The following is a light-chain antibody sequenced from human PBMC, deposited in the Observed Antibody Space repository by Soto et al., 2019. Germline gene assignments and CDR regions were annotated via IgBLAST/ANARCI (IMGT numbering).Light chain of an antibody. Sequence: QSALTQPRSVSGSPGQSVTISCTGTSSDVGGYNYVSWYQQPPGKAPKLIIYDVSKRPSGVPDRFSGSKSGNTASLTISGLQAEDGADYCCCSYAGSYTLIFGGGTKLTVL. CDR2: DVS. CDR1: SSDVGGYNY. CDR3: CSYAGSYTLI. V-gene: IGLV2-11*01. J-gene: IGLJ2*01.